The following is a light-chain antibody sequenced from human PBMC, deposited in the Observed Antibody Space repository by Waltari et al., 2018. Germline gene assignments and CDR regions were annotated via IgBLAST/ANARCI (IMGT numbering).Light chain of an antibody. V-gene: IGKV3-11*01. Sequence: ELVLTQSPATLSLSPGERATLSYRASQTVITYLAWYQQKPGQAPRLLISDASNRVPGIPARFSGSGSGTDFTLTISSLEPEDFAVYYCQQRYYWPPWTFGQGTKVELK. CDR2: DAS. CDR1: QTVITY. CDR3: QQRYYWPPWT. J-gene: IGKJ1*01.